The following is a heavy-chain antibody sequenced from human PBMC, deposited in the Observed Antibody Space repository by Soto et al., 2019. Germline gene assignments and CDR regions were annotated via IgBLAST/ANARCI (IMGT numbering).Heavy chain of an antibody. CDR2: ISWNSGSI. D-gene: IGHD6-6*01. V-gene: IGHV3-9*01. CDR3: AKGARYYYGMDV. J-gene: IGHJ6*02. CDR1: GFTCDDYA. Sequence: GGSMRLSCAASGFTCDDYAMRWVRQAPGKGLEWVSGISWNSGSIGYADSVKGRFTISRDNAKNSLYLQMNSLRAEDTALYYSAKGARYYYGMDVWGQGPTVTVSS.